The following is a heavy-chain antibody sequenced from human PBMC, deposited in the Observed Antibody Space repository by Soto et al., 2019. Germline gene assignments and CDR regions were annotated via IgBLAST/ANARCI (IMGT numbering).Heavy chain of an antibody. CDR2: IIPIFGTA. V-gene: IGHV1-69*06. CDR3: ASPPSMRGSYRTDPYYFDY. Sequence: GASVKVSCKASGGTFSSYAISWVRQAPGQGLEWMGGIIPIFGTANYAQKFQGRVTITADKSMSTAYMELSSLRSEDTAVYYCASPPSMRGSYRTDPYYFDYWGQGTLVTVSS. CDR1: GGTFSSYA. D-gene: IGHD3-16*02. J-gene: IGHJ4*02.